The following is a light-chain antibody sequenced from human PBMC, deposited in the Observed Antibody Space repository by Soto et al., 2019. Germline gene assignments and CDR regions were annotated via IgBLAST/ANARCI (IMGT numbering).Light chain of an antibody. V-gene: IGKV1-9*01. Sequence: DIQLTQSPSFLSASVGDRVTITCRASQGISSTYLAWYQQTPGKAPKILIYAASTLQSGVPPRFSGRGSGTDFTLTISSLQPEDFATYYCQQPNSYPLTFGGGTKVDIK. CDR2: AAS. CDR3: QQPNSYPLT. CDR1: QGISSTY. J-gene: IGKJ4*01.